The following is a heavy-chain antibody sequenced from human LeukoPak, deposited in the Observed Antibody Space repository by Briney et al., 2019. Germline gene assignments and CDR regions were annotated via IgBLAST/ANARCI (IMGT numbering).Heavy chain of an antibody. J-gene: IGHJ3*02. Sequence: GASVKVSCKASGGTFSSYAISWVRQAPGQGLEWMGRIIPIFGIANYAQKFQGRVTITADKSTSTAYMELSSLRSEDTAVYYCARVPGYGDYRAAFDIWGQGTMVTVSS. CDR2: IIPIFGIA. CDR1: GGTFSSYA. D-gene: IGHD4-17*01. CDR3: ARVPGYGDYRAAFDI. V-gene: IGHV1-69*04.